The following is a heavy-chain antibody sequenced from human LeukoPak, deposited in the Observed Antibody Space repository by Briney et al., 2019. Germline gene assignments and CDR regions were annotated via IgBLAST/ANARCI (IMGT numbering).Heavy chain of an antibody. Sequence: GRSLRLSCAASGFTFSYYAMHWVRQAPGKGLEWVAVISNDGSNKYYPDSVKGRFTISRDHSKNTLYLQMDSLRPEDTAVYYCAKSSSSTWFIYYFDFWGQGTLVTVSS. J-gene: IGHJ4*02. CDR1: GFTFSYYA. CDR2: ISNDGSNK. V-gene: IGHV3-30*01. CDR3: AKSSSSTWFIYYFDF. D-gene: IGHD6-13*01.